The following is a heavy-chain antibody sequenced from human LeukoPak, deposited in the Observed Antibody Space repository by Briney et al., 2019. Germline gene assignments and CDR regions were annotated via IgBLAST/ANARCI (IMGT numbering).Heavy chain of an antibody. V-gene: IGHV4-4*02. CDR3: ARGWSNIVVVVAATLPDY. Sequence: SGTLSLTCGVSGGSISGTNWWSWVRQPPGQGLEWIGEISLAGQTNFNPSLNGRVTMSLDKSSNQLSLHLTSVTAADTAVYYCARGWSNIVVVVAATLPDYWGQGTLVTVSS. CDR2: ISLAGQT. CDR1: GGSISGTNW. J-gene: IGHJ4*02. D-gene: IGHD2-15*01.